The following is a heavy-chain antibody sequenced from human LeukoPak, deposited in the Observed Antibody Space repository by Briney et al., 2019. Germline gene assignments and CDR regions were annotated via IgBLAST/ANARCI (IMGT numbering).Heavy chain of an antibody. V-gene: IGHV3-21*01. J-gene: IGHJ6*02. D-gene: IGHD2-2*01. CDR3: ASRCSTSCHGPDYYGMDV. CDR2: ISSSSSYI. Sequence: GGSLRLSCAASGFRFDDHGMNWVRQAPGKGLEWVSSISSSSSYIYYADSVKGRFTISRDNAKNSLYLQMNSLRAEDTAVYYCASRCSTSCHGPDYYGMDVWGQGTTVTVSS. CDR1: GFRFDDHG.